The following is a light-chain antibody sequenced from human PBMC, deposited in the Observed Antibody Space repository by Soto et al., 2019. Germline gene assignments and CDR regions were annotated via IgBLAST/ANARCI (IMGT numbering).Light chain of an antibody. J-gene: IGKJ1*01. V-gene: IGKV1-5*01. CDR1: QNINNW. CDR2: DAS. CDR3: QHMRT. Sequence: DIQMTQSPSTLSASVGDRVTITCRASQNINNWIAWYQQKPGKAPKFLMYDASTLESGVPSRFSGSGFGTEFSLTISSLQPDDSGTYYCQHMRTFGQGTKVDIK.